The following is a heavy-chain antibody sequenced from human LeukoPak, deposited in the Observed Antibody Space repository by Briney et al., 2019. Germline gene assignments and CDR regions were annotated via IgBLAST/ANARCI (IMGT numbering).Heavy chain of an antibody. CDR2: IYPTGNT. V-gene: IGHV4-4*07. D-gene: IGHD3-22*01. CDR3: ARLKFYDSTGYSPGYYMDV. CDR1: GGAIISYY. Sequence: SDTLSLTCSVSGGAIISYYWSWIRQPAGKGPEWIGRIYPTGNTDYNPSLKTRVTMSTDLSKKQSSLRLRSVTAADTAVYYCARLKFYDSTGYSPGYYMDVWGKGTAVTVSS. J-gene: IGHJ6*03.